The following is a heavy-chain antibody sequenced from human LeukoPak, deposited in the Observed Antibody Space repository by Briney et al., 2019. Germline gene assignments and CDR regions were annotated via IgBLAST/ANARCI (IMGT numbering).Heavy chain of an antibody. Sequence: PGGSLRLSCAASGFTFGSYGMHWVRQAPGKGLEWVAFTRHDESDKYYGDSVKGRFTISRDNSRNTLYLQMNSLRPEDTAVYYCAKDMRSGWCNWFDPWGQGTLVTVSS. CDR1: GFTFGSYG. J-gene: IGHJ5*02. V-gene: IGHV3-30*02. CDR2: TRHDESDK. CDR3: AKDMRSGWCNWFDP. D-gene: IGHD6-19*01.